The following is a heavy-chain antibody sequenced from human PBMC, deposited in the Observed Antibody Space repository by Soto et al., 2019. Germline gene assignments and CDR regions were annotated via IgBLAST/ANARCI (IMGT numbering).Heavy chain of an antibody. CDR1: GFSFSKYA. CDR2: ITGSGGTI. CDR3: AKDAVYGDGLWLVAD. Sequence: DVQLLESGGGLVQPGGSLRLSCAASGFSFSKYAMIWVRQGPGKGQELVSGITGSGGTIEYAASVKGRFTISRDNSKNTVYLQMNSLRAEDTAMYYCAKDAVYGDGLWLVADWGQGTLVTVS. J-gene: IGHJ4*02. V-gene: IGHV3-23*01. D-gene: IGHD2-21*02.